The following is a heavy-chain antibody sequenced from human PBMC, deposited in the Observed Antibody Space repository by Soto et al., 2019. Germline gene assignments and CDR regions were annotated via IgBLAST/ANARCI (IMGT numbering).Heavy chain of an antibody. CDR3: AKEGPHYYDSSGYYYSFDY. CDR1: GFTFSSYG. V-gene: IGHV3-30*18. Sequence: XGSLILSCAASGFTFSSYGMHWVRQAPGKGLEWVAVISYDGSNKYYADSVKGRFTISRDNSKNTLYLQMNSLRAEDTAVYYCAKEGPHYYDSSGYYYSFDYWGQGTLVTVSS. D-gene: IGHD3-22*01. CDR2: ISYDGSNK. J-gene: IGHJ4*02.